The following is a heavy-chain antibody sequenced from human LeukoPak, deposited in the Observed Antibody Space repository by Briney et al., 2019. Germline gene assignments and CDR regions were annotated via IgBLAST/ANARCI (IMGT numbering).Heavy chain of an antibody. CDR3: ARERGQQWLIYNWFDP. J-gene: IGHJ5*02. V-gene: IGHV1-2*02. Sequence: GASVKVSCKASGYTFTGYYMHWVRRAPGQGLEWMGWINPNSGGTNYAQKFQGRVTMTRDTSISTAYMELSRLRSDDTAVYYCARERGQQWLIYNWFDPWGQGTLVTVSS. CDR2: INPNSGGT. D-gene: IGHD6-19*01. CDR1: GYTFTGYY.